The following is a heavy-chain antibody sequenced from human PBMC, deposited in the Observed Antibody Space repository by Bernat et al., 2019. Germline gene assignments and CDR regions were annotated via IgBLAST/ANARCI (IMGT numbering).Heavy chain of an antibody. V-gene: IGHV4-39*07. Sequence: KESGPVLVKPTETLTLTCTVSGFSLSNARMGVSWIRQPPGKGLEWIASIFHSGPIYYNPSLKSRVTISVDTSKNQFSLKLTSVTAADTAVYYCAVYYGSGNYYAHYYYYMDVWGKGTTVTVSS. CDR3: AVYYGSGNYYAHYYYYMDV. CDR1: GFSLSNARM. J-gene: IGHJ6*03. D-gene: IGHD3-10*01. CDR2: IFHSGPI.